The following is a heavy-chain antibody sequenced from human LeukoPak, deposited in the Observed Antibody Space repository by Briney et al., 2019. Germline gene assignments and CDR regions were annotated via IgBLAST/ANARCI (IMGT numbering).Heavy chain of an antibody. CDR1: GGSISSSSYY. CDR2: IYYSGST. D-gene: IGHD5-12*01. J-gene: IGHJ4*02. V-gene: IGHV4-39*07. CDR3: ARDNSWPTFDY. Sequence: SETLSLTCTVSGGSISSSSYYWGWIRQPPGKGLEWIGSIYYSGSTYYSPSLKSRVTISVDTSKNQFSLKLSSVTAADTAVYYCARDNSWPTFDYWGQGTLVTVSS.